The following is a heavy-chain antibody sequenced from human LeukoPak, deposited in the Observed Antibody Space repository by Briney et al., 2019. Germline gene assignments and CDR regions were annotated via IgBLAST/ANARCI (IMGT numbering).Heavy chain of an antibody. J-gene: IGHJ6*03. Sequence: GGSLRLSCAASGFTFSSYAMSWVRQAPGKGLEWVSAISGSGGSTYYADSVKGRFTISRDNSKNTLYLQMNSLRAEDTAVYYCAKDAVAGPYYYYYYMDVWGKGTTVTVSS. CDR1: GFTFSSYA. CDR2: ISGSGGST. CDR3: AKDAVAGPYYYYYYMDV. D-gene: IGHD6-19*01. V-gene: IGHV3-23*01.